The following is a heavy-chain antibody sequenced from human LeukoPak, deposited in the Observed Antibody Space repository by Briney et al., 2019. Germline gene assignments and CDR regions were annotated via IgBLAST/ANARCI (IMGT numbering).Heavy chain of an antibody. V-gene: IGHV3-7*01. D-gene: IGHD5-12*01. CDR3: ARGFLGYVFFDH. J-gene: IGHJ4*02. CDR2: IEGDGNKR. CDR1: GFTVSSNY. Sequence: PGGSLRLSCAASGFTVSSNYMSWVRQAPGKGLEWVANIEGDGNKRHYVDSVKGRFSISRDNAKNSLYLQMNSLRAEDTAVYYCARGFLGYVFFDHWGQGTLVTVSS.